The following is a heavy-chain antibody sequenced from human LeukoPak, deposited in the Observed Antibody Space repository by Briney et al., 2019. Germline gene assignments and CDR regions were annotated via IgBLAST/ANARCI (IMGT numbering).Heavy chain of an antibody. CDR2: ISYDGSNK. J-gene: IGHJ4*02. CDR3: AKDGGDGYNF. CDR1: GFTFSSYA. Sequence: PGGSLRLSCAASGFTFSSYAMSWVRQAPGKGLEWVAVISYDGSNKYYADSVKGRFTISRDNSKNTLYPQMNSLRAEDTAVYYCAKDGGDGYNFWGQGTLVTVSS. V-gene: IGHV3-30*18. D-gene: IGHD5-24*01.